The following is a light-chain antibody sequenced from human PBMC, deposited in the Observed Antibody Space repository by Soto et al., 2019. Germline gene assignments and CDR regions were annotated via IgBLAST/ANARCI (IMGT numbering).Light chain of an antibody. CDR2: DTS. CDR1: QSVSIK. V-gene: IGKV3-15*01. CDR3: QQYNNWPTIT. Sequence: IVMTQYPATRSLSPGERATLSCRGSQSVSIKLAWYQQKLGQAPRLLLYDTSTRATGIPARFSGSVCGTEFTLTISSLQSQDFAVYYCQQYNNWPTITFGQGTRLEI. J-gene: IGKJ5*01.